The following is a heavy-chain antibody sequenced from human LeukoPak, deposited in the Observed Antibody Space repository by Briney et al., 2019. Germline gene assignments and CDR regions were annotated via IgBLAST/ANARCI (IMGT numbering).Heavy chain of an antibody. J-gene: IGHJ4*02. CDR1: GGSVSSASNY. D-gene: IGHD2-15*01. CDR3: ARDPGYCNGGSCGNFDY. Sequence: SGTLSLTCTVSGGSVSSASNYWSWIRQPPGKGLEWIGYMYYSGSTSYNPSLKSRVTISADTSKNQFSLKLSSVTAADTAVYYCARDPGYCNGGSCGNFDYWGQGTLVTVSS. V-gene: IGHV4-61*01. CDR2: MYYSGST.